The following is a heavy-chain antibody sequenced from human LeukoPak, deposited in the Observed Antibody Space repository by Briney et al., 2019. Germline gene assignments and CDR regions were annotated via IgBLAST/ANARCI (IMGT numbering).Heavy chain of an antibody. CDR2: INPNSGGT. J-gene: IGHJ6*02. CDR3: ARVYDYYYHYGMDV. D-gene: IGHD3-16*01. Sequence: ASVKVSCKASGYTFTGYYMHWVRQAPGQGLEWMGWINPNSGGTNYAQKFQGRVTMTRDTSISTAYMELSRLRSDDTAVYYCARVYDYYYHYGMDVWGQGTTVTVSS. CDR1: GYTFTGYY. V-gene: IGHV1-2*02.